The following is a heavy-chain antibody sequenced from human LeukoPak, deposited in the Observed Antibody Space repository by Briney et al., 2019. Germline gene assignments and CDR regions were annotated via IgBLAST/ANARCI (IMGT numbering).Heavy chain of an antibody. CDR1: GGTFSSYA. J-gene: IGHJ5*02. Sequence: GASVKVSCKASGGTFSSYAISWVRQAPGQGLEWMGRIIPIFGTANYAQKFQGRVTITTDESTSTAYMELSSLRSEDTAVYYCARVSPDYTNNWFVPWGQGTLVTVSS. CDR2: IIPIFGTA. D-gene: IGHD4-11*01. V-gene: IGHV1-69*05. CDR3: ARVSPDYTNNWFVP.